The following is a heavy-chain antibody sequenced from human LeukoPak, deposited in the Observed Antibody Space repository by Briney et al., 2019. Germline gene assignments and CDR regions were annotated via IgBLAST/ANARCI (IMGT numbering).Heavy chain of an antibody. CDR2: INQDGSEK. Sequence: GGSLRLSCAASGFIFSNYWMSWVRQAPGMGLEWVSNINQDGSEKYYVDSLKGRFTISRDNAKNSLYLQMNSLRAEDTAVYYCARMWIQLWPFDYWGQGTLVTVSS. J-gene: IGHJ4*02. D-gene: IGHD5-18*01. CDR3: ARMWIQLWPFDY. V-gene: IGHV3-7*03. CDR1: GFIFSNYW.